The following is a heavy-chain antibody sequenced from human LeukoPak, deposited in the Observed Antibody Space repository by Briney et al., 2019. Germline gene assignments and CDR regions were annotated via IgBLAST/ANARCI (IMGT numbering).Heavy chain of an antibody. CDR3: AKESQRELRYFDWIPDY. Sequence: GGSLRLSCAASGFTFSSYAMSWVRQAPGKGLEWVSAISGSGGSTYYADSVKGRFTISRDNSKNTLYLQMNSLRAEDTAVYYCAKESQRELRYFDWIPDYWGQGTLVTISS. CDR1: GFTFSSYA. J-gene: IGHJ4*02. V-gene: IGHV3-23*01. CDR2: ISGSGGST. D-gene: IGHD3-9*01.